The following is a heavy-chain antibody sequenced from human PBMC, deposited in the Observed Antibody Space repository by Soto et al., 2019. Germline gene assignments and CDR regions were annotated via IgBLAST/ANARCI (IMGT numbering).Heavy chain of an antibody. J-gene: IGHJ4*02. Sequence: PSETLSLTCAISVASISTSDWWIWLRQPPGKGLEWIAEIHHTGRTNYNASFMGRATMSVDKSKNQFSLNLRSVTAADTAIYYCARAKLRNVWAFDYWGQGTLVTVSS. CDR2: IHHTGRT. CDR1: VASISTSDW. CDR3: ARAKLRNVWAFDY. V-gene: IGHV4-4*02. D-gene: IGHD7-27*01.